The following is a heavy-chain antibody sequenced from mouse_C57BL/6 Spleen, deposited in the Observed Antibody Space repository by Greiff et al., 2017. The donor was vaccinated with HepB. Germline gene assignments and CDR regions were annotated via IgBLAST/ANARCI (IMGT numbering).Heavy chain of an antibody. V-gene: IGHV5-4*03. J-gene: IGHJ2*01. CDR3: ARQLALDY. D-gene: IGHD4-1*02. CDR1: GFTFSSYA. Sequence: DVMLVESGGGLVKPGGSLKLSCAASGFTFSSYAMSWVRQTPEKRLEWVATISDGGSYTYYPDNVKGRFTISRDNAKNNLYLQMSHLKSEDTAMYYCARQLALDYWGQGTTLTVSS. CDR2: ISDGGSYT.